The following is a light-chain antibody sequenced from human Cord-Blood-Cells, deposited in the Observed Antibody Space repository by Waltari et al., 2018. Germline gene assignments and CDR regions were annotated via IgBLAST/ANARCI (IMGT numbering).Light chain of an antibody. CDR2: DVS. J-gene: IGLJ2*01. V-gene: IGLV2-11*01. CDR1: SSDVGGYNY. CDR3: CSYAGSYTFV. Sequence: QSALTQPRSVSGSPGQSVTLSCTGTSSDVGGYNYVSWYQQHPGKPPKLMIYDVSKRPSGVPDRFSGSKSGNTASLTISGLQAEDEADYYCCSYAGSYTFVFGGGTKLTVL.